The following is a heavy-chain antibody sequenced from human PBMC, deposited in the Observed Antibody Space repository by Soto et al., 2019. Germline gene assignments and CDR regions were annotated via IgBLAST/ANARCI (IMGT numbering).Heavy chain of an antibody. CDR2: IYNSVIT. V-gene: IGHV4-61*01. CDR1: GASVSSGNQY. Sequence: QVLMHESGPGLVKPSETLSLTCTVSGASVSSGNQYWSWIRQPPGKRLEWIGFIYNSVITNYSPSLKSRVSISADTSRNQFSLKMSSVTAADTAFYYCARGWDANSWAQGALVTVSS. CDR3: ARGWDANS. J-gene: IGHJ4*02. D-gene: IGHD6-19*01.